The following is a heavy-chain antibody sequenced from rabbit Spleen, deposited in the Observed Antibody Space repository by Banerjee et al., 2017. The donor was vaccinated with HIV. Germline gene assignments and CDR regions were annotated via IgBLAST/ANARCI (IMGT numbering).Heavy chain of an antibody. D-gene: IGHD4-2*01. CDR3: AKEVGRGGNL. V-gene: IGHV1S47*01. Sequence: QEQVVESGGGLVQPGGSLKLSCKASGFDFSGYGVSWVRQVPGKGLEWIGYIDPVFGVTYYASWAKGRFTITRSTSLNTVTLQMTSLTVADTATYFCAKEVGRGGNLWGPGTLVTVS. CDR1: GFDFSGYG. CDR2: IDPVFGVT. J-gene: IGHJ4*01.